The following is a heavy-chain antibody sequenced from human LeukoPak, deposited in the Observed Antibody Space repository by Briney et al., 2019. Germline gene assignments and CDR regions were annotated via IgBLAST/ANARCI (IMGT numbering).Heavy chain of an antibody. J-gene: IGHJ4*02. D-gene: IGHD3-22*01. Sequence: ASVKVSCKASGYTFTGYYMHWVRQAPGQGLEWMGWINPKSGGTNYAQKFQGRVTMTRDTSISTAYMELSRLRFDDTAVYYCASGSSFDSSGRGFDYWGQGTLVTVSS. CDR1: GYTFTGYY. V-gene: IGHV1-2*02. CDR3: ASGSSFDSSGRGFDY. CDR2: INPKSGGT.